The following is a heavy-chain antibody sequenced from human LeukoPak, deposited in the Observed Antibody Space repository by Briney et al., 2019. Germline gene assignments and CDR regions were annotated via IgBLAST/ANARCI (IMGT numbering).Heavy chain of an antibody. CDR2: LIGSGADT. CDR1: GFTFSKNA. J-gene: IGHJ4*02. Sequence: GGSLRLSCAASGFTFSKNAMSWVRQAPGKGLEWVSSLIGSGADTYYADSVKGRFTISRDNAKNTAYLQMNSLRAEDTAVYYCAKDPDGTRYFDYWGQGTLVTAS. D-gene: IGHD2-2*01. CDR3: AKDPDGTRYFDY. V-gene: IGHV3-23*01.